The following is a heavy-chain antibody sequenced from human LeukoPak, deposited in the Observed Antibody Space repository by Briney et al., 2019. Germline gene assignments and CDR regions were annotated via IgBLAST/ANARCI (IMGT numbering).Heavy chain of an antibody. CDR2: ISYDGSNK. J-gene: IGHJ4*02. CDR1: GFTFSSYA. D-gene: IGHD4-23*01. Sequence: QPGRSLRLSCAASGFTFSSYAMHWVRQAPGKGLEWVAVISYDGSNKYYADSVKGRFTISRDNSKNTLYLQMNSLRAEDTAVYYCARDGGRVNSFPSLDLVHKMGPFDYWGQGTLVTVSS. V-gene: IGHV3-30-3*01. CDR3: ARDGGRVNSFPSLDLVHKMGPFDY.